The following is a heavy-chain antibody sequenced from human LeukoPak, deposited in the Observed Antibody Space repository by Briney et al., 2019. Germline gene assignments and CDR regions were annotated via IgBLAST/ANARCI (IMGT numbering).Heavy chain of an antibody. Sequence: GGPLRLSCAVSGFIFNSHAMSWVRQAPGKGLEWVSSISASGGSTYHADSVKGRFTISRDNSKNTVHLQMNSLRANDTALYYCAKGALAAAGSGFEYWGQGTLVTVFS. J-gene: IGHJ4*02. CDR2: ISASGGST. D-gene: IGHD6-13*01. V-gene: IGHV3-23*01. CDR1: GFIFNSHA. CDR3: AKGALAAAGSGFEY.